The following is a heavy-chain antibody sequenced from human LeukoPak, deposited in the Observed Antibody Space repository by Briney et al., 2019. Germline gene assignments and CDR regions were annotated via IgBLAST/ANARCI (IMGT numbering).Heavy chain of an antibody. D-gene: IGHD5-12*01. J-gene: IGHJ6*03. V-gene: IGHV1-2*02. CDR2: INANGGGT. Sequence: ASVKVSCKAFGYTFTGYYLHWVRQAPGQGLEWMGWINANGGGTKYAQKFQGRVTMTRDTSISTAYMELSRLTSDDTAVYYCARVASPWALYYHMDVWGKGTTVTVYS. CDR1: GYTFTGYY. CDR3: ARVASPWALYYHMDV.